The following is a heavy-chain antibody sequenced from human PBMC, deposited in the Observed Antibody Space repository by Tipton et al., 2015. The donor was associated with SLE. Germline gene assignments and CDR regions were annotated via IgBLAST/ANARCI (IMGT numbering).Heavy chain of an antibody. CDR2: INHSGGT. J-gene: IGHJ4*02. CDR1: GGSFSGYY. Sequence: TLSLTCAVYGGSFSGYYWSWIRQPPGKGLEWIGEINHSGGTNYNPSLKSRVTISVDTSKNQFSLKLSSVTAADTAVYYCARGLGYSSSWFDYWGQGTLVTVPS. V-gene: IGHV4-34*01. D-gene: IGHD6-13*01. CDR3: ARGLGYSSSWFDY.